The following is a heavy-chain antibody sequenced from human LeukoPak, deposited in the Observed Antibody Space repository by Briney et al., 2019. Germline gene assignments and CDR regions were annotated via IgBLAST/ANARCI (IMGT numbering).Heavy chain of an antibody. CDR1: GFTFSSYS. Sequence: GGSLRLSCAASGFTFSSYSMNWVRQAPGKGLEWVSSISSSRSYIYYADSVKGRFTISRDNAKNSLYLEMNSLRAEDTAVYYCAKDLRFGESIYYYGMDVWGQGTTVTVSS. J-gene: IGHJ6*02. CDR3: AKDLRFGESIYYYGMDV. D-gene: IGHD3-10*01. CDR2: ISSSRSYI. V-gene: IGHV3-21*01.